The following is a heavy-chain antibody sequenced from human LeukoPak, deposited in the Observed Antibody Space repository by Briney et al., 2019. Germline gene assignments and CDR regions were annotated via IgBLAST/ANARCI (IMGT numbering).Heavy chain of an antibody. CDR1: GFIFSTYT. CDR2: ISSNSDYI. CDR3: VRGAQFYGSGSYDY. V-gene: IGHV3-21*01. D-gene: IGHD3-10*01. Sequence: GGSLRLSCGASGFIFSTYTMNWVRQAPGKGLEWVSSISSNSDYIYYADSVKGRFTISRDDAKHSPYLQMNSLRAEDTAVYYCVRGAQFYGSGSYDYWGQGTLVAVSS. J-gene: IGHJ4*02.